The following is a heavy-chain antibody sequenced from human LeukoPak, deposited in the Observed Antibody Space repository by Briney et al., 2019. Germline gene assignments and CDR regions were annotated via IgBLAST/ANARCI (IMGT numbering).Heavy chain of an antibody. CDR1: GGSISSSSYY. J-gene: IGHJ4*02. Sequence: SETLSLTCTVSGGSISSSSYYWGWIRQPPGKGLEWIGSMYYSGSTYYNASLQSRVTISIDTSKNQFSLRLNSVTAADTAMYFCVKSGGYGLIDYWGQGTLVTVSS. CDR3: VKSGGYGLIDY. V-gene: IGHV4-39*01. CDR2: MYYSGST. D-gene: IGHD1-26*01.